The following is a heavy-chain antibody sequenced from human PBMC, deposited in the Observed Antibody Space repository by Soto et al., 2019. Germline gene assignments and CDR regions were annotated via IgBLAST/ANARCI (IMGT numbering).Heavy chain of an antibody. D-gene: IGHD3-3*01. V-gene: IGHV3-53*01. CDR1: GVTVNSNF. J-gene: IGHJ4*02. CDR3: VKECRGAFDY. CDR2: IFSGGNA. Sequence: GSLRLSCAVSGVTVNSNFMSCVRQAPGKGLERFSVIFSGGNADYADSVKGRFIMSRDISKNTLYLQMNSLRAEDTAVYFCVKECRGAFDYWGQGNRGIV.